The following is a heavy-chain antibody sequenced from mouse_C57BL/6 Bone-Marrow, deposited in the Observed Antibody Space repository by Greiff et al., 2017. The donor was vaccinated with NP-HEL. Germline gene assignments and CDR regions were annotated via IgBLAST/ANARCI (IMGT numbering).Heavy chain of an antibody. Sequence: QVQLKQSGAELVRPGSSVKLSCKASGYTFTSYWMHWVKQRPIQGLEWIGNIDPSDSETHYNQKFKDKATLTVDKSSSTAYMQLSSLTSEDSAVYYCARGDYYGSSPLFAYWGQGTLVTVSA. D-gene: IGHD1-1*01. V-gene: IGHV1-52*01. CDR3: ARGDYYGSSPLFAY. J-gene: IGHJ3*01. CDR1: GYTFTSYW. CDR2: IDPSDSET.